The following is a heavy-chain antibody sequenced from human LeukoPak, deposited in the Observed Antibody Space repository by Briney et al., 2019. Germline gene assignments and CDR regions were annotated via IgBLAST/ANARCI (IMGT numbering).Heavy chain of an antibody. CDR2: IYSGGST. D-gene: IGHD4-11*01. Sequence: PGGSLRLSCAASGFTVSNNYMSWVRQAPGKGLEWVSVIYSGGSTYYADSVKGRFTTSRDNSRNTLYLQMDSLRAEDTAVYYCARQNDYIHDYWGQGTLVTVSS. V-gene: IGHV3-53*01. CDR3: ARQNDYIHDY. CDR1: GFTVSNNY. J-gene: IGHJ4*02.